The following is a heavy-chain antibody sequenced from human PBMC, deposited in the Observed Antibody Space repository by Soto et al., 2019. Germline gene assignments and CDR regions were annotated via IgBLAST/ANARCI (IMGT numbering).Heavy chain of an antibody. V-gene: IGHV3-64D*06. CDR1: GFTFSSYA. D-gene: IGHD5-12*01. J-gene: IGHJ4*02. CDR2: VRGNGDPP. Sequence: QPVGSLRLSCSASGFTFSSYAMHWVRQAPGKGLEYVSGVRGNGDPPFYADSVKGRFTISRDNSKNTLYLQMSSLSADDTAVYYCVKSRGGNNFDFFDWGQGALVTVSS. CDR3: VKSRGGNNFDFFD.